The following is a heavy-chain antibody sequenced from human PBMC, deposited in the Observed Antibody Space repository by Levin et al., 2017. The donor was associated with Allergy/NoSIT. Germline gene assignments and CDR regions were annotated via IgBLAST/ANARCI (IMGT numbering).Heavy chain of an antibody. CDR1: GFSFTDSA. CDR2: IAVGSGNT. CDR3: AVNEYLSRYYGMDV. Sequence: ASVKVSCRASGFSFTDSAMQLVRQARGQRLEWIGWIAVGSGNTKYAERFQERVTITRDMSTSTVYMELRSLRSGDTAVYFCAVNEYLSRYYGMDVWGQGTAVIVSS. D-gene: IGHD2-2*01. V-gene: IGHV1-58*02. J-gene: IGHJ6*02.